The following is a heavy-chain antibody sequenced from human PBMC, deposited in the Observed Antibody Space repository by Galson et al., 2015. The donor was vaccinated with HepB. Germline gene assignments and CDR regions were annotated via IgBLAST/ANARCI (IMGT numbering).Heavy chain of an antibody. Sequence: SLRLSCAASGFTFSSYSMNWVRQAPGKGLEWVSYISSSSSTIYYADSVKGRFTISRDNAKNSLYLQMNSLRAEDTAVYYCAGEPGGEPKWEQDMDVWGKGTTVTVSS. D-gene: IGHD1-26*01. J-gene: IGHJ6*03. CDR2: ISSSSSTI. CDR3: AGEPGGEPKWEQDMDV. V-gene: IGHV3-48*01. CDR1: GFTFSSYS.